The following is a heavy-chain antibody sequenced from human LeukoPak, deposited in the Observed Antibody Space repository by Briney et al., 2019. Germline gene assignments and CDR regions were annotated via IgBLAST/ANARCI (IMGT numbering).Heavy chain of an antibody. CDR3: ARAQPYYYGSGSSYGYFDY. J-gene: IGHJ4*02. CDR2: ISSSGSTI. CDR1: GFTFSSYE. V-gene: IGHV3-48*03. Sequence: GGSLRLSCAASGFTFSSYEMNWVRQAPGKGLEWVSYISSSGSTIYYAGSVKGRFTISRDNAKNSLYLQMNSLRAEDTAVYYCARAQPYYYGSGSSYGYFDYWGQGTLVTVSS. D-gene: IGHD3-10*01.